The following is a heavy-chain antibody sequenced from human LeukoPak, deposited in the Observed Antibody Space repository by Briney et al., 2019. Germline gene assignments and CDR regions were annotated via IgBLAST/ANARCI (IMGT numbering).Heavy chain of an antibody. V-gene: IGHV4-34*01. D-gene: IGHD6-19*01. CDR2: INHSGST. J-gene: IGHJ3*02. CDR3: ARDMAVVAFDI. CDR1: GGSFSGYY. Sequence: PSETLSLTCAVYGGSFSGYYWSWIRQPPGKGLEWIGEINHSGSTNYNPSLKSRVTISVDTSKNQFSLKLSSVTAADTAVYYCARDMAVVAFDIWGQGTMVTVSS.